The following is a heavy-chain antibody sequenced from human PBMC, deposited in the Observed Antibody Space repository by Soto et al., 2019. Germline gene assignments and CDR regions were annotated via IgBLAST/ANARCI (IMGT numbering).Heavy chain of an antibody. Sequence: QVQLVQSGAEVKKPGASVKVSRKASGYTFTSYGISWVRQAPGQGLEWMGWISAYNGNTNYAQKLQGRVTMTTDTSTSTAYMELRSLRSDDTAVYYCARDSAHRITMVRGVDYWGQGTLVTVSS. CDR1: GYTFTSYG. J-gene: IGHJ4*02. CDR3: ARDSAHRITMVRGVDY. CDR2: ISAYNGNT. V-gene: IGHV1-18*01. D-gene: IGHD3-10*01.